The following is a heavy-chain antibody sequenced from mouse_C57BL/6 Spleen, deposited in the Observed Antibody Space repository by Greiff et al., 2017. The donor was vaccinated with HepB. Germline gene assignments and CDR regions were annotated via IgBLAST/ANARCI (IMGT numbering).Heavy chain of an antibody. J-gene: IGHJ2*01. CDR2: INPNNGGT. CDR3: ARSGVLRGLDF. CDR1: GYTFTDYY. D-gene: IGHD1-1*01. Sequence: EVQLQQSGPELVKPGASVKISCKASGYTFTDYYMNWVKQSHGKSLEWIGDINPNNGGTSYNQKFKGKATLTVDKSSSTAYMELRSLPSEDSAVYYCARSGVLRGLDFWGQGTTLTVSS. V-gene: IGHV1-26*01.